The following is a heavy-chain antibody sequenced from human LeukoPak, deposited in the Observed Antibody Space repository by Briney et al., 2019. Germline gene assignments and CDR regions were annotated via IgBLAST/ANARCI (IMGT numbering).Heavy chain of an antibody. Sequence: PSETLSLTCTVSGGSISSYYWSWIRQPAGKGLEWIGRIYTSGSTNYNPSLKSRVTMSVDTSKNQFSLKLSSVTAADTAVYYCARVGRITMVRGVMPVSDYYYCMDVWGKGTTVTVSS. CDR3: ARVGRITMVRGVMPVSDYYYCMDV. CDR2: IYTSGST. J-gene: IGHJ6*03. CDR1: GGSISSYY. V-gene: IGHV4-4*07. D-gene: IGHD3-10*01.